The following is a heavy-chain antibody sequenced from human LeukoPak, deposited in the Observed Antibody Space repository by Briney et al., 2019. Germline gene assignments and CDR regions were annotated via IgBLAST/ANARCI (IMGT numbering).Heavy chain of an antibody. Sequence: PGGSLRLSPAASGFIISIYTTVSVPQAPGKGLGWGAAISVTDINTYYADSVKGRFTISRDNSKNTLYLQMNSLRAEDTAVYYCAKEYNSCWTLYIDYWGQGTLVTVSS. V-gene: IGHV3-23*01. J-gene: IGHJ4*02. D-gene: IGHD6-19*01. CDR1: GFIISIYT. CDR2: ISVTDINT. CDR3: AKEYNSCWTLYIDY.